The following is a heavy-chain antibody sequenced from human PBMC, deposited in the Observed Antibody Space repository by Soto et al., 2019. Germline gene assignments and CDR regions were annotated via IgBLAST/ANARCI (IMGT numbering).Heavy chain of an antibody. Sequence: QVQLVQSGAEVKKPGSSVKVSCKASGGTFRSYSISWVRQAPGQGLEWMGGIIPIFDITNYAQKFQGRVTITADESTSTAYTEQRSLGSDDTAVYYCARPDEGGYSSNHHYYYALDVWGQGTTVTV. CDR1: GGTFRSYS. D-gene: IGHD3-22*01. CDR3: ARPDEGGYSSNHHYYYALDV. V-gene: IGHV1-69*01. J-gene: IGHJ6*02. CDR2: IIPIFDIT.